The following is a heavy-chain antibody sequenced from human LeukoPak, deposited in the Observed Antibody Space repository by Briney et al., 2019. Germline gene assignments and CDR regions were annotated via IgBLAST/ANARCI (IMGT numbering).Heavy chain of an antibody. D-gene: IGHD5-12*01. V-gene: IGHV4-59*08. CDR1: GGSISSYY. CDR3: ARHGRPGYGGYENAFDI. CDR2: IYYSGST. Sequence: PSETPSLTCTVSGGSISSYYWSWIRQPPGKGLEWIGYIYYSGSTDYNPSLKGRVTISVDTSKNQFSLKLSSVTAADTAVYYCARHGRPGYGGYENAFDIWGQGTMVTVSS. J-gene: IGHJ3*02.